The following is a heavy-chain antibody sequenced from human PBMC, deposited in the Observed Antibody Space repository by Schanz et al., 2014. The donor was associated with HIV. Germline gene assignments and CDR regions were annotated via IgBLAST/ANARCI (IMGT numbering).Heavy chain of an antibody. J-gene: IGHJ4*02. CDR1: GFMFSNHY. CDR3: ANEEVPNDY. CDR2: ISYDGSNK. V-gene: IGHV3-30*18. Sequence: VQLLESGGGLVQPGRSLRLSCAASGFMFSNHYMDWVRQAPGKGLEWVAFISYDGSNKYYADSVKGRFTISRDNSKNTLYLQMHSLRAEDTAVYYCANEEVPNDYWGQGTLVTVSS.